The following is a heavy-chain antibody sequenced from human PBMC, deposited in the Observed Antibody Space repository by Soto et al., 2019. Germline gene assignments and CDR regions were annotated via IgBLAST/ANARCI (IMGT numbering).Heavy chain of an antibody. CDR2: ISYDGSNK. V-gene: IGHV3-30*18. Sequence: GSLRLSCAASGFTFSSYGMHWVRQAPGKGLEWVAVISYDGSNKYYADSVKGRFTISRDNSKNTLYLQMNNLRAEDTAIYYCAKAIVVSGHSYYYYDMDVWGQGTTVTVSS. J-gene: IGHJ6*02. CDR1: GFTFSSYG. D-gene: IGHD3-22*01. CDR3: AKAIVVSGHSYYYYDMDV.